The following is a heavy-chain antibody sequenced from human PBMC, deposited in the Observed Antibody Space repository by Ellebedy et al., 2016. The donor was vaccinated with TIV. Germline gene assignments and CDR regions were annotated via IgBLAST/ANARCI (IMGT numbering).Heavy chain of an antibody. CDR1: GFNFGPYG. CDR2: VSGAGNQ. V-gene: IGHV3-30*18. J-gene: IGHJ4*02. CDR3: AKHEKGLWFGQHLFDY. Sequence: GESLKISXEASGFNFGPYGIHWVRQAPGKGLEWLAVVSGAGNQFFAHSVKGRFTVSRDSSSLYLQMSSLRAEDTAIYYCAKHEKGLWFGQHLFDYWGQGILVTVSS. D-gene: IGHD3-10*01.